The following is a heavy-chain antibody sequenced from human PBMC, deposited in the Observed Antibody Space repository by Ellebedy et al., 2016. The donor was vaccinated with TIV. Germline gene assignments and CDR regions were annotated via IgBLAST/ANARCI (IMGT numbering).Heavy chain of an antibody. CDR1: GFTFSTYG. V-gene: IGHV3-33*01. J-gene: IGHJ4*02. CDR3: ARESCNNITCYFDY. Sequence: GESLKISCAASGFTFSTYGLHWVRQAPGKGLEWVAGVWYDGSDKYYADSVKGRFTISRDHSKNTLFLQMNSLIAEDTAVYYCARESCNNITCYFDYWGLGTLVTVSS. CDR2: VWYDGSDK. D-gene: IGHD2/OR15-2a*01.